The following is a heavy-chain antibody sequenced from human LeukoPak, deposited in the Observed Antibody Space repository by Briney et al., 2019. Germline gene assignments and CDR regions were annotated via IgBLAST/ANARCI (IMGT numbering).Heavy chain of an antibody. V-gene: IGHV3-53*04. CDR1: GFTVSSNY. CDR3: ARDRGDGYCSSTSCSHAFDI. Sequence: GGSLRLSCAPSGFTVSSNYMSWVRQAPGKGLEGVSVIYSGDSTYYADSVKGRFTISRHNSKNTLDLQMNSLRPEDTAVYYCARDRGDGYCSSTSCSHAFDIWGQGTMVTVSS. CDR2: IYSGDST. J-gene: IGHJ3*02. D-gene: IGHD2-2*01.